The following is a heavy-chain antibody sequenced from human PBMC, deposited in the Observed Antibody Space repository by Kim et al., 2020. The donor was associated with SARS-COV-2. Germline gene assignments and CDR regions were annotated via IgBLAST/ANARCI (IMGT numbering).Heavy chain of an antibody. CDR3: ARDWDCRSSRCLNCFDP. J-gene: IGHJ5*02. D-gene: IGHD2-2*01. CDR2: ISADNGDT. Sequence: ASVKVSCKASGYGFTKYGISWVRQAPGQGLEWVGWISADNGDTNYAQNFQGRVSMTTDTGTSTAYMELRSLRSDDTAVYYCARDWDCRSSRCLNCFDPWGQGTLVTVSS. CDR1: GYGFTKYG. V-gene: IGHV1-18*01.